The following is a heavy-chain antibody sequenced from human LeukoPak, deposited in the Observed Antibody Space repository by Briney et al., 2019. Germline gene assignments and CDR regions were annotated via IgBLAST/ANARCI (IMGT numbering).Heavy chain of an antibody. V-gene: IGHV3-53*01. CDR3: ARGVGQDAFDI. D-gene: IGHD1-26*01. Sequence: GGSLRLSCAASGFTIRTNYMSWVRQAPGKGLEWVSVIYSGGNTYYADSVKGRFTFSKDNSKDTLYLQMTNLRVEDTAVYYCARGVGQDAFDIWGQGTMVTVSS. CDR2: IYSGGNT. CDR1: GFTIRTNY. J-gene: IGHJ3*02.